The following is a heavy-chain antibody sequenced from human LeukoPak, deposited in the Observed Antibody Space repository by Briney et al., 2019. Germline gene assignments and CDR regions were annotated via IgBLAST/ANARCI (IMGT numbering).Heavy chain of an antibody. CDR3: ASPSGASTW. J-gene: IGHJ4*02. Sequence: SETLSLTCTVSSGSISSGTYYWIWIRQHPGKGLECIGYICYGGSTYYRPSLKSRGTISADTSKNQFSLKLTSVTAADTAVYYCASPSGASTWWGQGTLVTVSS. CDR2: ICYGGST. D-gene: IGHD2-15*01. CDR1: SGSISSGTYY. V-gene: IGHV4-31*03.